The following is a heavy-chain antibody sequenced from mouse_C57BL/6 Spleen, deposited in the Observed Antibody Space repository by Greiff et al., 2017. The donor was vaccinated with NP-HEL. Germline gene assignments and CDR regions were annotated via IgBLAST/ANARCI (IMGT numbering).Heavy chain of an antibody. J-gene: IGHJ1*03. V-gene: IGHV1-4*01. D-gene: IGHD1-1*01. CDR2: INPSSGYT. CDR3: ARSDYGSRWYFDV. CDR1: GYTFTSYT. Sequence: VKLMESGAELARPGASVKMSCKASGYTFTSYTMHWVKQRPGQGLEWIGYINPSSGYTKYNQKFKDKATLTADKSSSTAYMQLSSLTSEDSAVYYCARSDYGSRWYFDVWGTGTTVTVSS.